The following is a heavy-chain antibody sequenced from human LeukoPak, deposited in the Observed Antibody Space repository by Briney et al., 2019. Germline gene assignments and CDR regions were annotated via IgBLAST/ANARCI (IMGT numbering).Heavy chain of an antibody. CDR3: ARGPRKYYDILTGYFGPRLDYGMDV. Sequence: SETLSLTCTVSGGSISSYYWSWIRQPPGKGLEWIGYIYYSGSTNYNPSLKSRVTMSVDTSKNQFSLKLSSVTAADTAVYYCARGPRKYYDILTGYFGPRLDYGMDVWGQGTTVTVSS. V-gene: IGHV4-59*12. CDR1: GGSISSYY. J-gene: IGHJ6*02. CDR2: IYYSGST. D-gene: IGHD3-9*01.